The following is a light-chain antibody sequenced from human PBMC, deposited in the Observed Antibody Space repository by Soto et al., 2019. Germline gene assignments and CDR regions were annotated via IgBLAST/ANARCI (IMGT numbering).Light chain of an antibody. Sequence: QSVVTQPPSASGFPGQSVTISCTGTSSDVGGYNYVSWYQQHPGKAPKLMIYEVSERPSGVPDRFSGSKSGNTASLTVSGLQAEDEADYYCSSYAGSNNLVFGGGTKLTVL. V-gene: IGLV2-8*01. CDR2: EVS. J-gene: IGLJ3*02. CDR1: SSDVGGYNY. CDR3: SSYAGSNNLV.